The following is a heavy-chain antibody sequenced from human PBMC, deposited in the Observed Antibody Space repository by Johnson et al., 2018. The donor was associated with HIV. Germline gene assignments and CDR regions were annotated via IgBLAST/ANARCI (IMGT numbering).Heavy chain of an antibody. CDR3: ARGFVRISMILVADAFDM. V-gene: IGHV3-30*02. CDR1: GFTFSNYA. D-gene: IGHD3-22*01. Sequence: QVQLVESGGGLVKPGGSLRLSCAVSGFTFSNYAMHWVRQAPGKGLEWVAYIRYDGSTQSYADSVKGRFSISRDNAKNSLYLQMNSLRAEDTALYFCARGFVRISMILVADAFDMWGQGTMVTVSS. J-gene: IGHJ3*02. CDR2: IRYDGSTQ.